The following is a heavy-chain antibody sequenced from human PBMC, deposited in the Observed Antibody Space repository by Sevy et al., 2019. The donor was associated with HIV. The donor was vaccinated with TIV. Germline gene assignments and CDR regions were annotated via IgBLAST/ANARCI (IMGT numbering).Heavy chain of an antibody. Sequence: GGSLRLSCGASGFTFSTYWMSWVRQAPGKGLEWVANINQDGSQKYYVDSVKGRFTISKDNAKNSLYLQMSSLRAEETAVYYCAREFDGGPDYWGQGTLVTVSS. D-gene: IGHD3-9*01. CDR2: INQDGSQK. CDR1: GFTFSTYW. J-gene: IGHJ4*02. V-gene: IGHV3-7*01. CDR3: AREFDGGPDY.